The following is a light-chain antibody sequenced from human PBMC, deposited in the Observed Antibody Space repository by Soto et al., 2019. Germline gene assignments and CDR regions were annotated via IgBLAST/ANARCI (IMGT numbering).Light chain of an antibody. CDR1: SSDIGGYDY. Sequence: QSALTHPASVSGSPGQSITISCTGTSSDIGGYDYVSWYQHHPGKAPKFIIYGVTNRPSGVSHRFSGSKSANTASLTISGLQAEDEADYYCSSYTSSSTLDWVFGGGTKLTVL. CDR3: SSYTSSSTLDWV. V-gene: IGLV2-14*01. CDR2: GVT. J-gene: IGLJ3*02.